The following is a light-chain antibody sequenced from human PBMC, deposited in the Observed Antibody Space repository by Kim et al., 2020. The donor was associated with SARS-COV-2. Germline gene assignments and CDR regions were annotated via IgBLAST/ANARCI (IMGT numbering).Light chain of an antibody. V-gene: IGLV2-11*03. CDR3: SSYAGTYTPYV. J-gene: IGLJ1*01. Sequence: QSVIISCSGTSSDVGAYIYVSWYQQHPGKAPKLMIYDVNKRPSGVPDRFSASKSANTASLTISGLQAEDEADYYCSSYAGTYTPYVFGTGTKVTVL. CDR2: DVN. CDR1: SSDVGAYIY.